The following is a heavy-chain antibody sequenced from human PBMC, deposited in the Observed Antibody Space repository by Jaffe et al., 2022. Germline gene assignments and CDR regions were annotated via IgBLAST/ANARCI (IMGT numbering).Heavy chain of an antibody. D-gene: IGHD1-26*01. Sequence: QVQFIQSGAEVKKPGASVRVSCKVSGDSVTDLSLHWVRQAPGKGPEWMGGFDPEDGEAIYAQKFQGRFSMTEDTSTDTVYMEMSSLRSEDTAVYFCASASHWEGYFHYWGQGTLVIVSS. V-gene: IGHV1-24*01. CDR3: ASASHWEGYFHY. CDR2: FDPEDGEA. CDR1: GDSVTDLS. J-gene: IGHJ4*02.